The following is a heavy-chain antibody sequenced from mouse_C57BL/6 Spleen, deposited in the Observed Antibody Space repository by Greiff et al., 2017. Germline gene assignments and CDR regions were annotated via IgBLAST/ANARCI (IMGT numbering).Heavy chain of an antibody. J-gene: IGHJ2*01. D-gene: IGHD4-1*02. CDR3: ARSSQLGALDY. CDR2: IDPSDSST. CDR1: GYTFTSYW. V-gene: IGHV1-69*01. Sequence: QVQLQQPGAELVMPGASVKLSCKASGYTFTSYWMHWVKQRPGQGLEWIGEIDPSDSSTNYNQKFKGKSTLTVDKSSSTAYMQLSSLTSEDSAVYYCARSSQLGALDYGGQGTTLTVSS.